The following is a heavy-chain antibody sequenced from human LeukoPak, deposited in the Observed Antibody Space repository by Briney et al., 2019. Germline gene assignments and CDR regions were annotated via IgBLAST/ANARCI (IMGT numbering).Heavy chain of an antibody. V-gene: IGHV1-18*01. D-gene: IGHD6-19*01. CDR3: ARDLRSGWYPIVDY. CDR1: GYTFTIYG. J-gene: IGHJ4*02. Sequence: ASVKVSCKASGYTFTIYGISWVRQAPGQGLEWMGWISAYNGNTNYAQKLQGRVTMTTDTSTSTAYMELRSLRSDDTAVYYCARDLRSGWYPIVDYWGQGTLVTVSS. CDR2: ISAYNGNT.